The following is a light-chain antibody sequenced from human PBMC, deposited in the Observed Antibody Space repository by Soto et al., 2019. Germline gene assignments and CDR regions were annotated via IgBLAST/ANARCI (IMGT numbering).Light chain of an antibody. CDR3: QEYNIYSTWS. J-gene: IGKJ1*01. CDR2: DAS. CDR1: QSISSW. V-gene: IGKV1-5*01. Sequence: DIQMTQSPSPLSASVGDRVTIPCRASQSISSWLAWYQKKPGKAPKLLIYDASSLEIGVPSRFSGSVSGTEFTLTISSLPPNDFATYYCQEYNIYSTWSFGHVTKVEIK.